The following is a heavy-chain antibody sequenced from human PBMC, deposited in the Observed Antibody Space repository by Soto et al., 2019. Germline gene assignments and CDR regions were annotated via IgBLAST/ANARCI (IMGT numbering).Heavy chain of an antibody. V-gene: IGHV3-33*01. J-gene: IGHJ4*02. CDR1: GFSFNNYG. D-gene: IGHD3-10*01. Sequence: GGSLRLSCAASGFSFNNYGMHWVRQAPGKGLEWVAVIWYDGSNEYYADSVKGRFTIFRDNSKNTVDLQMSSLRAEDTAVYYCAREGMSLSFSRGHKDLGFWGQGTLVTVSS. CDR2: IWYDGSNE. CDR3: AREGMSLSFSRGHKDLGF.